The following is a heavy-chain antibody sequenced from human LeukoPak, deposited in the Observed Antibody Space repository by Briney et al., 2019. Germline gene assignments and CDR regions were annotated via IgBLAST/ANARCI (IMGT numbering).Heavy chain of an antibody. Sequence: SETLSLTCTVSGGSISSSSYYWGWIRQPPGKGLEWIGSIYYSGSTYYNPSLKSRVTISVDTSKNQFSLKLSSVTAADTAVYYCASPPLRYFDWALYYFDYWGQGTLVTVSS. V-gene: IGHV4-39*01. D-gene: IGHD3-9*01. J-gene: IGHJ4*02. CDR3: ASPPLRYFDWALYYFDY. CDR2: IYYSGST. CDR1: GGSISSSSYY.